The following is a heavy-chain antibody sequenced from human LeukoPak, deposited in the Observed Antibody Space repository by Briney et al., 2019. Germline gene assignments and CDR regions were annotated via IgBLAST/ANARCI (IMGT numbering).Heavy chain of an antibody. D-gene: IGHD5-18*01. V-gene: IGHV3-53*01. J-gene: IGHJ4*02. CDR2: IYSGGST. Sequence: TGGSLRPSCAASGFTVSSNYMSWVRQAPGKGLEWVSVIYSGGSTYYADSVKGRFTISRDNSKNTLYLQMNSLRAEDTAVYYCASSLGYSYEIWGQGALVTVSS. CDR1: GFTVSSNY. CDR3: ASSLGYSYEI.